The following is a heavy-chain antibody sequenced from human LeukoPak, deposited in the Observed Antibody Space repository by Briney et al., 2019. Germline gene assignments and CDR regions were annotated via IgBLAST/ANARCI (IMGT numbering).Heavy chain of an antibody. CDR3: AREVDWRAFDI. CDR2: IYYSGST. J-gene: IGHJ3*02. Sequence: KSSETLSLTCTVSDTSINTYYWSWIRQPPGKGLEWIGYIYYSGSTNYNPSLKSRVTISVDTSKNQFSLKLSSVTAADTAVYYCAREVDWRAFDIWGQGTMVTVSS. CDR1: DTSINTYY. V-gene: IGHV4-59*01. D-gene: IGHD2-21*01.